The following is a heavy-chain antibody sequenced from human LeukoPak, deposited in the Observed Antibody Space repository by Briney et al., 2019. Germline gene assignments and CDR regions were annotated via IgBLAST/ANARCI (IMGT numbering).Heavy chain of an antibody. CDR1: GFTFSSHA. CDR3: AKNLRSMPPLPLDY. CDR2: ISGSGGTT. D-gene: IGHD2-2*01. V-gene: IGHV3-23*01. Sequence: PGGSLRLSCAGSGFTFSSHAMSGVRQAPGKGLEWVLAISGSGGTTYYADSVKDRFTISRDNSKKTVFLQMNSLRAEDTAVYYCAKNLRSMPPLPLDYWGQGTLVTVSS. J-gene: IGHJ4*02.